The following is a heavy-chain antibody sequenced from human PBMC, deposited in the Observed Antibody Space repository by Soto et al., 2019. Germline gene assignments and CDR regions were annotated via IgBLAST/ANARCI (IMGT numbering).Heavy chain of an antibody. CDR3: ATDCSSTSCDNWFDP. Sequence: ASVKVSCKVSGYTLTELSMHWVRQAPGKGLEWMGGFDPEDGETIYAQKFQGRVTMTEDTSTDTAYMELSSLRSEDTAVYYCATDCSSTSCDNWFDPWGQGTLVTVSS. D-gene: IGHD2-2*01. CDR1: GYTLTELS. CDR2: FDPEDGET. J-gene: IGHJ5*02. V-gene: IGHV1-24*01.